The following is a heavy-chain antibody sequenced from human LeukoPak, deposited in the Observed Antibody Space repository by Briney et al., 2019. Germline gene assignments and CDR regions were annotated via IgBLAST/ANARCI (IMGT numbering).Heavy chain of an antibody. Sequence: SETLSLTCTVSGGSISSGSYYWSWIRQPAGKGLEWIGRIYTSGSTYYNPSLKSRVTISVDRSKNQFSLKLSSVTAADTAVYYCARYVVVPAAIDWGQGTLVTVSS. CDR1: GGSISSGSYY. V-gene: IGHV4-61*02. J-gene: IGHJ4*02. CDR2: IYTSGST. D-gene: IGHD2-2*02. CDR3: ARYVVVPAAID.